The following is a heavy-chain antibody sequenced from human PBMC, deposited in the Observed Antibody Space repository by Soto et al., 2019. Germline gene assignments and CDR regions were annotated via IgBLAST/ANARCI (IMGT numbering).Heavy chain of an antibody. Sequence: GGSLRLSCAASGFTFSSYAMHWVRQAPGKGLEWVAVISYDGSNKYYAVSVKGRFTISRDNSKNTLYLQMNSLRAEDTAVYYCARESGVDAFDIWGQGTMVTVSS. J-gene: IGHJ3*02. V-gene: IGHV3-30-3*01. CDR2: ISYDGSNK. CDR1: GFTFSSYA. CDR3: ARESGVDAFDI. D-gene: IGHD3-10*01.